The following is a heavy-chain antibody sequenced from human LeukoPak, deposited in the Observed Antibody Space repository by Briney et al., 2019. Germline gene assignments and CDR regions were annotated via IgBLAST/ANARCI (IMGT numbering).Heavy chain of an antibody. V-gene: IGHV1-18*01. CDR1: GYTFTSYG. D-gene: IGHD3-3*01. Sequence: ASVKVSCKASGYTFTSYGISWVRQAPGQGLEWMGWISAYNGNTNYAQKLQGRVTMTTDTSTSTAYMELRSLRSDDTAVYYCARRYYDFWSGYPIHYYYYGMDAWGQGTTVTVSS. CDR3: ARRYYDFWSGYPIHYYYYGMDA. J-gene: IGHJ6*02. CDR2: ISAYNGNT.